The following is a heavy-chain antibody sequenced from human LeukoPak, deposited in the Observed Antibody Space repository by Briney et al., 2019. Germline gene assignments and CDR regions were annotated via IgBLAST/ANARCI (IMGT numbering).Heavy chain of an antibody. CDR2: FYSGGST. Sequence: GGSLIPSFAVSVFPVSSNYMSWGPQAPGKGLGWVSAFYSGGSTYYADSVKGRFTLSQANSKTTLCPHMDRLRAHGTALYYHARDRKIVPAAIGAPKINYWGQGTLVTVSS. CDR1: VFPVSSNY. D-gene: IGHD2-2*01. V-gene: IGHV3-53*05. CDR3: ARDRKIVPAAIGAPKINY. J-gene: IGHJ4*02.